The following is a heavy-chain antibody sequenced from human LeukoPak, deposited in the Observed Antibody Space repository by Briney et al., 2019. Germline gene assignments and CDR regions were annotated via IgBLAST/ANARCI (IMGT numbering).Heavy chain of an antibody. Sequence: SETLSLTCTVSGGSTSSYSWSWIRQPPGKGLEWIGYTYYSGSTNYNPSLKSRVTISVDTSKNHFSLKLSSVTAADTALYYCARAQGHSSSYTLFDYWGQGTLVTVSS. CDR2: TYYSGST. D-gene: IGHD6-6*01. J-gene: IGHJ4*02. V-gene: IGHV4-59*01. CDR1: GGSTSSYS. CDR3: ARAQGHSSSYTLFDY.